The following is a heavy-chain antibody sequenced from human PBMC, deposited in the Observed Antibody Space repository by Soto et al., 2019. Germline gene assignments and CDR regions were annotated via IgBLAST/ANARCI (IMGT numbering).Heavy chain of an antibody. CDR1: GYTFTSYG. V-gene: IGHV1-18*01. CDR3: ARDIVVVPAAIPQVDNNWFDP. J-gene: IGHJ5*02. CDR2: ISAYNGNT. Sequence: AASVKVSCKASGYTFTSYGISWVRQAPGQGLEWMGWISAYNGNTNYAQKLQGRVTMTTDTSTSTAYMELRSLRSDDTAVYYCARDIVVVPAAIPQVDNNWFDPWGQGTQATVSS. D-gene: IGHD2-2*01.